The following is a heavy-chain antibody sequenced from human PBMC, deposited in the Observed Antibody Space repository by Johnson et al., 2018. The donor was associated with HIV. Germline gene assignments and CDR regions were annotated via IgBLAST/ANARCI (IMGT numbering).Heavy chain of an antibody. CDR1: GFTFSDYY. Sequence: QVQLVESGGGLVKPGGSLRLSCVASGFTFSDYYMSWIRQAPGKGLEWVSYISSSGSTIYYPDSVKGRFTITRDSAKNSLYLQMNSLRAEDTAVYYCARVARSWAFDIWGQGTMVTVSS. CDR3: ARVARSWAFDI. J-gene: IGHJ3*02. V-gene: IGHV3-11*04. CDR2: ISSSGSTI. D-gene: IGHD3-16*02.